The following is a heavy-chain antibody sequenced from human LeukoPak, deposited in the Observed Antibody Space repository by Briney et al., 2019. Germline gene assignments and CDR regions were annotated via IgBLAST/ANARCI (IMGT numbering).Heavy chain of an antibody. D-gene: IGHD1-26*01. J-gene: IGHJ4*02. Sequence: PGGSLRLSCAASGFTFSSYSMDWVRQAPGKGLEWVSSISSSSSYIYYADSVKGRFTISRDNAKNSLYLQMNSLRAEDTAVYYSARVCSGSHCGYWGQGTLVTVSS. V-gene: IGHV3-21*01. CDR1: GFTFSSYS. CDR3: ARVCSGSHCGY. CDR2: ISSSSSYI.